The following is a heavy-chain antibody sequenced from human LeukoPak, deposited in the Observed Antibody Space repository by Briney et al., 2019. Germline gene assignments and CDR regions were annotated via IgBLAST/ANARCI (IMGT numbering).Heavy chain of an antibody. J-gene: IGHJ4*02. CDR3: ARLSSTSFNLNY. CDR1: GGSISSYY. D-gene: IGHD2-2*01. Sequence: SETLSLTCTVSGGSISSYYWSWIRQPPGKGLEWIGYIYYSGSTYYNPSLKSRVTISVDTSKNQFSLKLSSVTAADTAVYYCARLSSTSFNLNYWGQGTLVTVSS. CDR2: IYYSGST. V-gene: IGHV4-59*08.